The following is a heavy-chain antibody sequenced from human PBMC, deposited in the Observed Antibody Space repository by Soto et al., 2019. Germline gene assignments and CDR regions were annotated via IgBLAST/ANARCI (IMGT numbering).Heavy chain of an antibody. CDR3: ARTGVAVAGTSFDY. CDR2: INHSGST. V-gene: IGHV4-34*01. Sequence: SETMCLTCAVDGGYFRGYDWSWIRQPPGKGLEWIGEINHSGSTNYNPSLKSRVTISVDTSKNQFSLKLSSVTAADTAVYYCARTGVAVAGTSFDYWGQGTLVTVSS. D-gene: IGHD6-19*01. CDR1: GGYFRGYD. J-gene: IGHJ4*02.